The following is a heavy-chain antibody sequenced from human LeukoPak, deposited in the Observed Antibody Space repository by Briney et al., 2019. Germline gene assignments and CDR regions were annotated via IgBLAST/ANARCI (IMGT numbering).Heavy chain of an antibody. D-gene: IGHD3-22*01. V-gene: IGHV3-53*01. Sequence: GGSLRLSCAASRFTVSSNYMSWVRQAPGKGLEWVSVIYSVGTTYYADSVKGRFTISRDNSKNTVYLQMNSLRAEDTAVYYCAGDSSNYYDSSGFYYDYFYMDVWGKGTTVTVSS. CDR2: IYSVGTT. CDR1: RFTVSSNY. J-gene: IGHJ6*03. CDR3: AGDSSNYYDSSGFYYDYFYMDV.